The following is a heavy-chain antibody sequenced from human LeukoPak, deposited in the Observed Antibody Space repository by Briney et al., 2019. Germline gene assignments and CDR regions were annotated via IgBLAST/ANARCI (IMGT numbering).Heavy chain of an antibody. J-gene: IGHJ4*02. D-gene: IGHD6-19*01. CDR1: GGSINSDF. Sequence: SETLSLTCVISGGSINSDFWSWIRQPPGKGLEWIGYIYYSGSTNYNPSLKSRVTISVDTSKNQFSLKLSSVTAADTAVYYCARSSIAVAGTIDYWGQGTLVTVSS. V-gene: IGHV4-59*01. CDR3: ARSSIAVAGTIDY. CDR2: IYYSGST.